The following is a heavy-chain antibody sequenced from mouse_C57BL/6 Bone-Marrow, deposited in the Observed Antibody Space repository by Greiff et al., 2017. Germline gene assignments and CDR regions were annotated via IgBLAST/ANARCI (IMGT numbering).Heavy chain of an antibody. CDR3: VPSGNYFWYFDV. Sequence: QVQLQQSGAELARPGASVKLSCKASGYTFTSYGISWVKQRTGQGLEWIGEIYPRSGNTYYNEKFKGKATLTADKSSSTAYMELRSLTSEDSAVYFCVPSGNYFWYFDVWGTGTTVTVSS. D-gene: IGHD2-1*01. CDR2: IYPRSGNT. J-gene: IGHJ1*03. CDR1: GYTFTSYG. V-gene: IGHV1-81*01.